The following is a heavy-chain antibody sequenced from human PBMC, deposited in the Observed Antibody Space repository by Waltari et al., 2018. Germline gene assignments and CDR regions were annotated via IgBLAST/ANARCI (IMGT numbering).Heavy chain of an antibody. CDR1: GGSFSGYY. Sequence: QVQLQQWGAGLLKPSETLSLTCPVYGGSFSGYYWSWIRQPPGKGLEWIGEINHSGSTNYNPSLKSRVTISVDTSKNQFSLKLSSVTAADTAVYYCAREVGDYWGQGTLVTVSS. J-gene: IGHJ4*02. CDR2: INHSGST. D-gene: IGHD1-26*01. CDR3: AREVGDY. V-gene: IGHV4-34*01.